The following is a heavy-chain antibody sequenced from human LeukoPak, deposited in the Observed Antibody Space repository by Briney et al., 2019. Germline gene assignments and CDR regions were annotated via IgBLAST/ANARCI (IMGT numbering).Heavy chain of an antibody. CDR1: GGSIGSGDYS. J-gene: IGHJ4*02. CDR2: IYYSGST. V-gene: IGHV4-31*11. D-gene: IGHD6-25*01. Sequence: PSETLSLTCAVSGGSIGSGDYSWSWIRQPPGKGLEWIGYIYYSGSTYYNPSLKSRVTISVDTSKNQFSLKLSSVTAADTAVYYCARVVLAAAIDYWGQGTLVTVSS. CDR3: ARVVLAAAIDY.